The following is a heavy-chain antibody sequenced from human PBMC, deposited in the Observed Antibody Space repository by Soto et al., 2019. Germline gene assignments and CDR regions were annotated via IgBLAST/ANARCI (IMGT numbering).Heavy chain of an antibody. CDR2: ISGSGGST. D-gene: IGHD3-22*01. V-gene: IGHV3-23*01. CDR1: GFTFSSYA. Sequence: EVQLLESGGGLVQPGGSLRLSCAASGFTFSSYAMSWVRQAPGKGLEWVSAISGSGGSTYYADSVKGRFTISRDNXXNPLYLQMNSLRAEDPAVYYCAKDGDYYDSRIFQRWGHGSVVTVSS. CDR3: AKDGDYYDSRIFQR. J-gene: IGHJ1*01.